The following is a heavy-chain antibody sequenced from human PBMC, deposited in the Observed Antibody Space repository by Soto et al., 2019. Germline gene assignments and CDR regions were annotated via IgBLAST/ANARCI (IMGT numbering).Heavy chain of an antibody. J-gene: IGHJ5*02. CDR2: INPSGGST. CDR3: ATGRGYCSSTSCSSNWFDP. D-gene: IGHD2-2*01. Sequence: ASVKVSCKASGYTFTSYYMHWVRQAPGQGLEWMGIINPSGGSTSYAQKFQGRVTMTRDTSTSTVYMELSSLRSEDTAVYYCATGRGYCSSTSCSSNWFDPWGQGTLVTVSS. V-gene: IGHV1-46*01. CDR1: GYTFTSYY.